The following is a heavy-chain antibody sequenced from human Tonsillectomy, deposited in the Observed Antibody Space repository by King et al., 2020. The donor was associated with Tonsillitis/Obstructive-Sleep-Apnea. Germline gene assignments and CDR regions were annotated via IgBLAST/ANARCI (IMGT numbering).Heavy chain of an antibody. CDR3: ARDTGYSNSLFDY. CDR2: INPTRGVT. CDR1: GYTFTGYY. Sequence: QLVQSGAEVKKPGASVKVSCKASGYTFTGYYMHWVRQAPGPGLEWMGGINPTRGVTNYAQKFKGWVTMTRDTSISTAYMELSRLRSDDTAVYYCARDTGYSNSLFDYWGQGTLVTVSS. J-gene: IGHJ4*02. V-gene: IGHV1-2*04. D-gene: IGHD4-11*01.